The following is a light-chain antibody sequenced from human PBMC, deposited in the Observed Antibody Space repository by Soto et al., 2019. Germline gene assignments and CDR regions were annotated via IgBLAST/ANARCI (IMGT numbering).Light chain of an antibody. V-gene: IGKV1-5*03. Sequence: DIQMTHSPSTLSGSVGDRVTITCRASQTISSWLAWYQQKPGKAPKLLIYKASTLKSGVPSRFSGSGSGTEFTLTISSLQPEDFATYYCQQSFITPHTFGQGTKVDIK. CDR3: QQSFITPHT. J-gene: IGKJ2*01. CDR1: QTISSW. CDR2: KAS.